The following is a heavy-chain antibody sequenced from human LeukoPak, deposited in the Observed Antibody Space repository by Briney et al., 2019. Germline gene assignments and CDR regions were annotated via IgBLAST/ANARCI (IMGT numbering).Heavy chain of an antibody. CDR2: INHSGST. D-gene: IGHD5-18*01. J-gene: IGHJ6*03. V-gene: IGHV4-34*01. CDR1: GGSFSGYY. CDR3: ARGRRIQPYYYYYYMDV. Sequence: PSETLSLTCAVYGGSFSGYYWSWIRQPPGKGLEWIGEINHSGSTNYNPSLKSRVTISVDTSKNQFSLKLSSVTAADTAVYYCARGRRIQPYYYYYYMDVWGKGTTVTVSS.